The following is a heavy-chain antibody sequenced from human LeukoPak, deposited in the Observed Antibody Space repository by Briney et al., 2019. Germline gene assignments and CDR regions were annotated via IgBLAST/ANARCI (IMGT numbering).Heavy chain of an antibody. J-gene: IGHJ6*03. Sequence: SQTLSLTCSVSGGSISSGSYYWSWIRQPAGKGLEWIGYIYHSGSTSYNPSLKSRVTISVDTSKNQFSLRLSSVTAADTAVYYCASGALSFYYMDVWGKGTTVTISS. CDR1: GGSISSGSYY. CDR3: ASGALSFYYMDV. CDR2: IYHSGST. V-gene: IGHV4-61*09. D-gene: IGHD1-26*01.